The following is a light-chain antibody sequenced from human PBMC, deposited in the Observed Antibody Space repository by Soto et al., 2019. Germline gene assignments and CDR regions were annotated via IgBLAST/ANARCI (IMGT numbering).Light chain of an antibody. CDR2: DAS. Sequence: IMLKKSPVTLSLSPRERASLSCRASQSVTTYLAWYQQKPGQAPRLLIYDASDRATGIPARFSGSGSGTDFTLTISSLEPEDVAVYYCQHTGNGSPGISFAEGARLEIK. CDR3: QHTGNGSPGIS. J-gene: IGKJ5*01. V-gene: IGKV3-11*01. CDR1: QSVTTY.